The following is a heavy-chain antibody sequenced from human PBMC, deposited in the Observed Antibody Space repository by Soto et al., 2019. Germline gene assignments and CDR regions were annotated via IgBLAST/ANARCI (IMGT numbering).Heavy chain of an antibody. D-gene: IGHD6-19*01. CDR1: GFTFSSYA. Sequence: PGGSLRLSCAASGFTFSSYAMSWVRQAPGKGLEWVSAISGSGGSTYYADSVKGRFTISRDNSKNTLYLQMNSLRAEDTAVYYCAKSRVAGLYYYYYGMDVWGQGTTVTVSS. CDR2: ISGSGGST. CDR3: AKSRVAGLYYYYYGMDV. J-gene: IGHJ6*02. V-gene: IGHV3-23*01.